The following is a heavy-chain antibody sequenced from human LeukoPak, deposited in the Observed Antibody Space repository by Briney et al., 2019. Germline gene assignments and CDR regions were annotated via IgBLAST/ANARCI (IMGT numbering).Heavy chain of an antibody. Sequence: GGSLRLSCAAPGFTFSSYAMSWVRQAPGKRLEWVSAISGSGGSTYYADSVKGRFTISRDNSKNTLYLQMNSLRAEDTAVYYCAKDILSGGRGDYWGQGTLVTVSS. CDR2: ISGSGGST. V-gene: IGHV3-23*01. CDR3: AKDILSGGRGDY. CDR1: GFTFSSYA. J-gene: IGHJ4*02. D-gene: IGHD2-15*01.